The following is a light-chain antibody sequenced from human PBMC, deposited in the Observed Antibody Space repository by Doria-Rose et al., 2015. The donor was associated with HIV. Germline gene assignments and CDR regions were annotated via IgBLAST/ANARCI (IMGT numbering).Light chain of an antibody. Sequence: QSVVTQPPSVSGAPGQRVAISCTGSSSNIEAGFDVNWYPQVPGTDPKLLIHSNTNRPSGVPDRFSGSKSGTSASLAISGLRAEDEADYYCQSYDSRLSVYVFGTGTKVTVL. V-gene: IGLV1-40*01. CDR2: SNT. CDR1: SSNIEAGFD. J-gene: IGLJ1*01. CDR3: QSYDSRLSVYV.